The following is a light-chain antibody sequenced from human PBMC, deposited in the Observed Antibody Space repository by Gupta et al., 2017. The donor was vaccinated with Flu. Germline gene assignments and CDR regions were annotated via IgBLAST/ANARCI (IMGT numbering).Light chain of an antibody. CDR1: NSDIGTYNL. V-gene: IGLV2-23*01. Sequence: NSDIGTYNLVSWYQKPPGKAPQMLMYESTKRPSGISYRFSGSRSGNTASLTISDLQAEDDADYYCCSYAGSRGHIFGSGTKVTVL. CDR2: EST. J-gene: IGLJ1*01. CDR3: CSYAGSRGHI.